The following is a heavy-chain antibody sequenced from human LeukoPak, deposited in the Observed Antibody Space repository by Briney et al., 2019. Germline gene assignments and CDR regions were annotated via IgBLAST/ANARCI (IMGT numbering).Heavy chain of an antibody. Sequence: GGSLRLSCAASGFTFSSYAMSWVRQAPGKGLEWVSAISGSGGSTYYADSVKGRFTISRDNSKNTLHLQMNSLRAEDTAVYYCAKSRYYDSSGYRSWGQGTLVTVSS. CDR1: GFTFSSYA. V-gene: IGHV3-23*01. CDR3: AKSRYYDSSGYRS. CDR2: ISGSGGST. D-gene: IGHD3-22*01. J-gene: IGHJ4*02.